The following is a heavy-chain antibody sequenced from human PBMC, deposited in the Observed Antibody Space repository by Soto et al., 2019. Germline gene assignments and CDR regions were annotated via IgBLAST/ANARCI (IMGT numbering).Heavy chain of an antibody. Sequence: PSQTLSLTCPVSSGSVSSGNYFWIWIRQPPGKGLEWIGYIHSSGSTNYNPSPKSPVTISVDTSRNQFSLKLTSVTAADTAVYYCAILTKPTAVTTAFRGGYGLDVWGQGTTVTVSS. CDR1: SGSVSSGNYF. CDR2: IHSSGST. J-gene: IGHJ6*02. CDR3: AILTKPTAVTTAFRGGYGLDV. V-gene: IGHV4-61*01. D-gene: IGHD4-17*01.